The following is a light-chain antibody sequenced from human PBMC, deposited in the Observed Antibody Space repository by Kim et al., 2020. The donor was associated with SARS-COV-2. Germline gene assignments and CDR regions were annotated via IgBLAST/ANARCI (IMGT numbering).Light chain of an antibody. V-gene: IGKV3-20*01. CDR2: VAS. J-gene: IGKJ2*01. CDR1: QRVSSSN. Sequence: SPGDRDTLSGRASQRVSSSNLAWYQQKPGQAPRLLMDVASSRATGIPERFSGSGSGTDFILTISRLEPEDFAVYYCQQYGIAPPYTFGQGTKLEI. CDR3: QQYGIAPPYT.